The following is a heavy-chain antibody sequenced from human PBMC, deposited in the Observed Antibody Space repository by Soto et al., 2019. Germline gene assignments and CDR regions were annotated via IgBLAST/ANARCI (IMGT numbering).Heavy chain of an antibody. CDR2: INHSGST. V-gene: IGHV4-34*01. J-gene: IGHJ4*02. Sequence: ETLSLTCAVYGGSFSGYYWTWIRQPPGTGLEWIGEINHSGSTNYNPSLKSRMIILVDKSKNQFSLKMSSVTAADTAVYYCASQRYCDDDCYLFDYWGQGTLVTVSS. CDR3: ASQRYCDDDCYLFDY. D-gene: IGHD2-21*02. CDR1: GGSFSGYY.